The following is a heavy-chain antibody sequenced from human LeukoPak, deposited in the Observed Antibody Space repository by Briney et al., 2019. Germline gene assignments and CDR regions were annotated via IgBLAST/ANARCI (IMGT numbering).Heavy chain of an antibody. CDR1: GGSISKYY. Sequence: SETLSLTCIVSGGSISKYYWRWIRQSPGKGLEWIGDIYYNGSSNYNPSLKSRVSISVDTSKNQFSLKLSSVTAADTAMYYCARPSRQVGPYYGMDVWGLGTTVTVSS. V-gene: IGHV4-59*08. D-gene: IGHD1-26*01. CDR2: IYYNGSS. J-gene: IGHJ6*02. CDR3: ARPSRQVGPYYGMDV.